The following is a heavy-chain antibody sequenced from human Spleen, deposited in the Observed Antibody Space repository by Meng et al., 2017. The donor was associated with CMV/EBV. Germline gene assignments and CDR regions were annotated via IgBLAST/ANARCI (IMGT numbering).Heavy chain of an antibody. CDR2: ISAYNGNT. CDR1: GYTFTSYG. D-gene: IGHD5-18*01. CDR3: ARRSQLFNYYGMDV. V-gene: IGHV1-18*01. Sequence: SGYTFTSYGISWVRQAPGQGLEWMGWISAYNGNTNYAQKLQGRVTMTTDTSTSTAYMELRSLRSDDTAVYYCARRSQLFNYYGMDVWGQGTTVTVSS. J-gene: IGHJ6*02.